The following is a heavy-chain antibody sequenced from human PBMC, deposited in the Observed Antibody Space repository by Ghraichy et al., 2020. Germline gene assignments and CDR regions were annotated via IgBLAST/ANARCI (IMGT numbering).Heavy chain of an antibody. CDR2: IYSSGST. D-gene: IGHD2-15*01. J-gene: IGHJ6*02. CDR1: GFTVSSNY. V-gene: IGHV3-53*01. CDR3: AGASLRVMVSTYSHYNAMDV. Sequence: GGSLRLSCAASGFTVSSNYMSWVRQAPGKGLEWVSVIYSSGSTYHTDSVRGRFTISRDNSKNTLYLQMDSLRAEDTAVYYCAGASLRVMVSTYSHYNAMDVGGEGTTVTVSS.